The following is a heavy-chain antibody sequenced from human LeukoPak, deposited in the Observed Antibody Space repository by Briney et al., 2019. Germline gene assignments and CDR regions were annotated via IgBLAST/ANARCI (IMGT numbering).Heavy chain of an antibody. CDR1: GGSISSSNW. J-gene: IGHJ4*02. CDR3: ARHVSRYYYGSGSYLDY. D-gene: IGHD3-10*01. CDR2: INHSGST. Sequence: SETLSLTCAVSGGSISSSNWWSWVRQPPGKGLEWIGEINHSGSTNYNPSLKSRVTISVDTSKNQFSLKLSSVTAADTAVYYCARHVSRYYYGSGSYLDYWGQGTLVTVSS. V-gene: IGHV4-4*02.